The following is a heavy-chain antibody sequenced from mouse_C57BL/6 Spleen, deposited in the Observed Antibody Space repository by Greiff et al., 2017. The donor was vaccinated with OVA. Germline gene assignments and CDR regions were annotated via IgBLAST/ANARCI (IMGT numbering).Heavy chain of an antibody. V-gene: IGHV1-80*01. CDR3: AIPYYYGSTAWFAY. CDR2: IYPGDGDT. D-gene: IGHD1-1*01. J-gene: IGHJ3*01. Sequence: QVQLQQSGAELVKPGASVKISCKASGYAFSSYWMNWVKQRPGKGLEWIGQIYPGDGDTNYNGKFKGKATLTADKSSSTAYMQLSSLTSEDSAVYFCAIPYYYGSTAWFAYWGQGTLVTVSA. CDR1: GYAFSSYW.